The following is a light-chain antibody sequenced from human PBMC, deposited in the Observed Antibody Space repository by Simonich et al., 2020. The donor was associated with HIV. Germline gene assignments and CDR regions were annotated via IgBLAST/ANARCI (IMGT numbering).Light chain of an antibody. CDR1: QSVLYSSNNKNY. CDR3: QQSYSTPYT. J-gene: IGKJ2*01. CDR2: WAS. Sequence: DIVMTQSPDSLAVSLGERATINCTSSQSVLYSSNNKNYLAWYQHKPGQPPNLLIYWASTLESGVPDRFSGSGSETDFTLTISSLQAEDVAVYYCQQSYSTPYTFGQGTKLEIK. V-gene: IGKV4-1*01.